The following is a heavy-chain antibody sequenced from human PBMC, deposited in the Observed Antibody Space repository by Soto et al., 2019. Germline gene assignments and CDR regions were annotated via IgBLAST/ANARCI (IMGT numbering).Heavy chain of an antibody. D-gene: IGHD6-6*01. CDR3: TTEYTSRHDLNH. J-gene: IGHJ5*02. CDR1: GFTFSTCS. Sequence: EVQLVESGGGLVEPGGSLRLSCATSGFTFSTCSMNWVRQAPGKGLEWVSSISATGTYTFYADSLKGRFTISRDNARNSLSLPMNSLRVEDTALYYCTTEYTSRHDLNHWGQRALVTVSA. V-gene: IGHV3-21*01. CDR2: ISATGTYT.